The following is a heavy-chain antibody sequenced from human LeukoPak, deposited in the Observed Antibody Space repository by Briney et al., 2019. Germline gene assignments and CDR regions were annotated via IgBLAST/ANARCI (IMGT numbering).Heavy chain of an antibody. Sequence: SETLSLTCTVSGGSISSGGYYWSWIRQHPGKGLEWIGYIYYSGSTYYNPSLKGRVTISVDTSKNQFSLKLSSVTAADMAVYYCARLIAAAGTDWFDPWGQGTLVTVSS. CDR3: ARLIAAAGTDWFDP. J-gene: IGHJ5*02. V-gene: IGHV4-31*03. CDR2: IYYSGST. CDR1: GGSISSGGYY. D-gene: IGHD6-13*01.